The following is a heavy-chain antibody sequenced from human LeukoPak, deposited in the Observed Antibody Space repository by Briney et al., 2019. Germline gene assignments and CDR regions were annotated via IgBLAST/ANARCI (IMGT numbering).Heavy chain of an antibody. D-gene: IGHD3-22*01. CDR1: GFTFDDYG. Sequence: PGGSLRLSCAASGFTFDDYGMSWVRQAPGKGLEWVSGINWNGGSTGYADSVKGRFTISRDNAKNSLYLQMNSLRAEDTALYYCARDYRARYYDSSGYYGYWGQETLVTVSS. J-gene: IGHJ4*02. CDR3: ARDYRARYYDSSGYYGY. V-gene: IGHV3-20*04. CDR2: INWNGGST.